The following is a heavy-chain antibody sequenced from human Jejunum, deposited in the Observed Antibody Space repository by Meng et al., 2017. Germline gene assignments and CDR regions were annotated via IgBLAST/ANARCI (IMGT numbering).Heavy chain of an antibody. J-gene: IGHJ6*02. CDR2: IYSGGST. D-gene: IGHD3-10*01. V-gene: IGHV3-53*01. CDR1: GFTVSSNY. Sequence: GESLKISCAASGFTVSSNYMSWVRQAPGKGLEWVSVIYSGGSTYYADSVKGRFTISRDNSKNTLYLQMNSLRAEDTAVYYCARDQSGGSVSYYNRYGMDVWGQGTTVTVSS. CDR3: ARDQSGGSVSYYNRYGMDV.